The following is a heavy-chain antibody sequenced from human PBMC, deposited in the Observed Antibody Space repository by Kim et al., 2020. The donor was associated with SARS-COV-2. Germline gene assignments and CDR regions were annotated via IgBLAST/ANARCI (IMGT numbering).Heavy chain of an antibody. CDR3: ARDSRTYYYGSGSYWGAPCY. D-gene: IGHD3-10*01. V-gene: IGHV1-18*01. Sequence: ASVKVSCKASGYTFTSYGISWVRQAPGQGLEWMGWISAYNGNTNYAQKLQGRVTMTTDTSTSTAYMELRSLRSDDTAVYYCARDSRTYYYGSGSYWGAPCYWGQGTLVTVSS. CDR1: GYTFTSYG. CDR2: ISAYNGNT. J-gene: IGHJ4*02.